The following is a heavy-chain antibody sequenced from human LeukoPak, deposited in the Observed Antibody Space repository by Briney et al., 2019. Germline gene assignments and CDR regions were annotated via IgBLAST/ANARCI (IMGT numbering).Heavy chain of an antibody. CDR3: VRKGLGY. CDR1: GFTFSSNW. J-gene: IGHJ4*02. V-gene: IGHV3-74*01. Sequence: GGSLRLSCAASGFTFSSNWMHWVRQAPGKGLVWVSRINIDGSSTSYADSVKGRFTISRDNAKNTLYLQMNSLRAEDTAIYYCVRKGLGYWGQGTLVTVSS. CDR2: INIDGSST.